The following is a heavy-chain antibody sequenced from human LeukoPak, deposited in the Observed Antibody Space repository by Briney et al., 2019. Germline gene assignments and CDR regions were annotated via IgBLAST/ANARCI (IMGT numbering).Heavy chain of an antibody. J-gene: IGHJ4*02. Sequence: GGSLRLSCAASGFTFSSYWMSWVRQAPGKGLEWVANIKQDGSGKYYVDSVKGRFTISRDNAKNSLYLQMNSLRAEDTAVYYCARDGYNLPFNYWGQGTLVTVSS. CDR3: ARDGYNLPFNY. CDR1: GFTFSSYW. D-gene: IGHD5-24*01. V-gene: IGHV3-7*01. CDR2: IKQDGSGK.